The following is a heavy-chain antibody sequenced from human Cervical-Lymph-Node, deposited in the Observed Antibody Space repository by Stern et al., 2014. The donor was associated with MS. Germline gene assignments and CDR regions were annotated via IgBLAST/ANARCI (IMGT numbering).Heavy chain of an antibody. V-gene: IGHV4-31*03. CDR1: GGSISSRDYY. D-gene: IGHD2-2*02. Sequence: VHLVESGPRLVKPSQTLSLTCTVSGGSISSRDYYWSWIRQHPEKGLDWIGYIHYTGSTYYNPSLKSRFTISIDTSKNQFSLKLSSVTAADTAIYYCARSQNGRLLHHYFDSWGQGTLVTVSS. J-gene: IGHJ4*02. CDR2: IHYTGST. CDR3: ARSQNGRLLHHYFDS.